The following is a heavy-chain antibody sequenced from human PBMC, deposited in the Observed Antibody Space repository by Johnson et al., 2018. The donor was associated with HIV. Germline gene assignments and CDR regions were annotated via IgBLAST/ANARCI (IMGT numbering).Heavy chain of an antibody. Sequence: QLHLVEPRAAVLQPGPSLRPSCPASPFTFTRYGLPCLPPAPPKRLAWPPVISPDGSATYYPASVKGRLTISRDNSTNTLYLQMNSLRAEDTAVYYCARLSSSGAFEIGGQGTMGTVCS. CDR2: ISPDGSAT. D-gene: IGHD6-6*01. CDR1: PFTFTRYG. CDR3: ARLSSSGAFEI. V-gene: IGHV3-30*03. J-gene: IGHJ3*02.